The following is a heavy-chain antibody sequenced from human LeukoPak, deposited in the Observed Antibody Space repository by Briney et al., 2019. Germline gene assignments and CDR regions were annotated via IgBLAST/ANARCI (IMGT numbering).Heavy chain of an antibody. D-gene: IGHD6-19*01. V-gene: IGHV1-46*01. CDR3: ARDGVAGVYYFDY. CDR1: GYTFTSYY. Sequence: ASVTLSCKASGYTFTSYYMHWVRQAPGQGLEWMGIINPSGGITNYAQKFQGRVTMTRDMSTSTVYMELSSLRSEDTAVYYCARDGVAGVYYFDYWGQGTLVTVSS. J-gene: IGHJ4*02. CDR2: INPSGGIT.